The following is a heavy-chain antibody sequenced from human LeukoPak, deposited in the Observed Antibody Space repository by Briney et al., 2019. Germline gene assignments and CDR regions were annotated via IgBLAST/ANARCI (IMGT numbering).Heavy chain of an antibody. CDR2: IYLHDDK. J-gene: IGHJ4*02. CDR3: AHRGLAQGYFDG. V-gene: IGHV2-5*01. Sequence: ESGPTLVKPTQTLTLTCTFSGFSLSTSGVGVGWIRQPPRKALEWLALIYLHDDKRYSPYLTSRLTIANDTSEHQGVLTMPKMLPVDTSTYYCAHRGLAQGYFDGWGQGTLVTVSS. CDR1: GFSLSTSGVG.